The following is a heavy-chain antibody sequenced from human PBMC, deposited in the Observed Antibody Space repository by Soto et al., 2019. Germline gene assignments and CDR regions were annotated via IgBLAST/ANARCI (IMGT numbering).Heavy chain of an antibody. J-gene: IGHJ3*02. V-gene: IGHV3-21*01. CDR1: GFTFSSYS. D-gene: IGHD2-15*01. Sequence: EVQLVESGGGLVKPGGSLRLSCAASGFTFSSYSMNWVRQAPGKGLEWVSSISSSSSYIYYADSVKGRFTISRDNAKNSLYLQMNSLRAEDTAVYYCARAGRYCSGGTLTTLCAFDIWGQGTMVTVSS. CDR3: ARAGRYCSGGTLTTLCAFDI. CDR2: ISSSSSYI.